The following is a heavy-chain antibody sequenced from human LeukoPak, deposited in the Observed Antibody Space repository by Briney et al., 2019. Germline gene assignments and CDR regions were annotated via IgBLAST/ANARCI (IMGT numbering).Heavy chain of an antibody. D-gene: IGHD1-26*01. CDR1: GGSISSGGYY. Sequence: SQTLSLTCTVSGGSISSGGYYWRWIRQHPGKGLEWIGYIYYSGSTYYNPSLKSRVTISVDTSKNQFSLKLSSVTAADTAVYYCARENPIYSGSRLFDYWGQGTLVTVSS. J-gene: IGHJ4*02. V-gene: IGHV4-31*03. CDR3: ARENPIYSGSRLFDY. CDR2: IYYSGST.